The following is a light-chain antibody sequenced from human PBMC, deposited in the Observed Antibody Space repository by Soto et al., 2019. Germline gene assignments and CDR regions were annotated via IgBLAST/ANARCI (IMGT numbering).Light chain of an antibody. CDR3: QQYCSSPWT. Sequence: DIVMTQSPDSLAVSLGETATINCRSSQSVLYSSSNKNYLAWYQQKPGQPPKLLIYWASTRESGVPDRFSGSGSGTDFTLTISSLQAEDVAVYYCQQYCSSPWTFGQGTKVEIK. V-gene: IGKV4-1*01. CDR2: WAS. J-gene: IGKJ1*01. CDR1: QSVLYSSSNKNY.